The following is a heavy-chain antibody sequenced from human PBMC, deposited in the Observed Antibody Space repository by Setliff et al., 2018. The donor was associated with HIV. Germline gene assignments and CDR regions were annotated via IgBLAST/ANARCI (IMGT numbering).Heavy chain of an antibody. V-gene: IGHV5-51*01. Sequence: GESLTISCKGSGYDFTYNLIAWVRKMPGKGLEWMGIIFPSDSDIKYSPSFQGQVTISADTSINTAYLQWSSLKASDTATYYCARQGDYHILTGYYSGPHDAFDIWGQGTMVTVS. J-gene: IGHJ3*02. CDR1: GYDFTYNL. CDR2: IFPSDSDI. CDR3: ARQGDYHILTGYYSGPHDAFDI. D-gene: IGHD3-9*01.